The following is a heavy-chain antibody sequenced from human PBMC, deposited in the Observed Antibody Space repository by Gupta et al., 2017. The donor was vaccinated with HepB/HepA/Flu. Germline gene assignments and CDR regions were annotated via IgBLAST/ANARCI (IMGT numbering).Heavy chain of an antibody. V-gene: IGHV3-15*01. D-gene: IGHD3-16*01. Sequence: EVQLVESGGGLVEPGGSLRLSCETSGFPFSEAYMHWVRQAPGKGLEWGGRRKRMTDGETTNYGAPVKGRFSISRDDSKTTAYIQMNRRKTEDTGVYYCWGYETWGQGTLGTVSS. CDR1: GFPFSEAY. J-gene: IGHJ5*02. CDR3: WGYET. CDR2: RKRMTDGETT.